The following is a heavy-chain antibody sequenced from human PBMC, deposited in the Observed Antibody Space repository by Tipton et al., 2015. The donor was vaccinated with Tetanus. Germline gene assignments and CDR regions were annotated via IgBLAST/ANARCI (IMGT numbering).Heavy chain of an antibody. V-gene: IGHV3-53*01. J-gene: IGHJ4*02. CDR2: IYSGSTT. CDR3: ARAPFDFSDYFDL. Sequence: VQLVQSGGGLIQPGGSLRLSCAVSGFTVTSTYMAWVRQTPGRGLEWVSSIYSGSTTYYRDSVRGRFTISRDSSKNSFHLQLNNLGDEDTAIYFCARAPFDFSDYFDLWGQGTPVTVSS. CDR1: GFTVTSTY. D-gene: IGHD6-19*01.